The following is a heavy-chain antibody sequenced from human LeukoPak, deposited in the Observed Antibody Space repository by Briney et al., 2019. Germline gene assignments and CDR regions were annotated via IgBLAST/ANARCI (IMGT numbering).Heavy chain of an antibody. CDR2: INQDESEK. J-gene: IGHJ4*02. CDR1: GFTFSSYW. D-gene: IGHD2-2*01. CDR3: ARERGGYCSSTNCRGSFDY. V-gene: IGHV3-7*01. Sequence: PGGSLRLSCAASGFTFSSYWMSWVRQAPGKGLEWVANINQDESEKYYVGSVKGRFTISRDNAKNSLYLQMNSLRAEDTAAYYCARERGGYCSSTNCRGSFDYWGQGTLVTVSS.